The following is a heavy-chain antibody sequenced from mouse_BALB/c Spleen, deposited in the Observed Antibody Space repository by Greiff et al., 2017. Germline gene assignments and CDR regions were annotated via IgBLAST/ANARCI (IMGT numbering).Heavy chain of an antibody. CDR1: GFTFSSYA. J-gene: IGHJ1*01. D-gene: IGHD2-14*01. V-gene: IGHV5-6-5*01. Sequence: EVQLVESGGGLVKPGGSLKLSCAASGFTFSSYAMSWVRQTPEKRLEWVASISSGGSTYYPDSVKGRFTISRDNARNILYLQMSSLRSEDTAMYYCARGAYYRYGWYFDVWGAGTTVTVSS. CDR3: ARGAYYRYGWYFDV. CDR2: ISSGGST.